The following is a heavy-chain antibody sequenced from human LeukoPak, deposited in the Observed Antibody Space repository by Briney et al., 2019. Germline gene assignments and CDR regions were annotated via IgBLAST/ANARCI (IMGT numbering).Heavy chain of an antibody. Sequence: PGGSLRLSCAASGFTFSSYAMSWVRQAPGKGLEWVSAISGSGGSTYYADSVKGRFTISRDNSKNTLYLQMNSLRAEDTAVYYCAKVCSRGVTGTILDAFDIWGQGTMVTVSS. D-gene: IGHD1-20*01. V-gene: IGHV3-23*01. CDR3: AKVCSRGVTGTILDAFDI. J-gene: IGHJ3*02. CDR1: GFTFSSYA. CDR2: ISGSGGST.